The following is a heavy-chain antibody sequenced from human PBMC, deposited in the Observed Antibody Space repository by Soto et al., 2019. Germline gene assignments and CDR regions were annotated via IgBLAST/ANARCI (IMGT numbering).Heavy chain of an antibody. Sequence: ASVKVSCKASGYTFTGYYMHWVRQAPGQGLEWMGWINPNSGGTNYAQKLQGWVTMTRDTSISTAYMELSRLRSDDTAGYYCARGGYSSSWCRRVFDYWGQGTLVTVSS. CDR2: INPNSGGT. CDR3: ARGGYSSSWCRRVFDY. CDR1: GYTFTGYY. D-gene: IGHD6-13*01. V-gene: IGHV1-2*04. J-gene: IGHJ4*02.